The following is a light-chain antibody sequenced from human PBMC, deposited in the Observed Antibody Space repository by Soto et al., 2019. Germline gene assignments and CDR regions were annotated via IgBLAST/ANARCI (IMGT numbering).Light chain of an antibody. CDR1: QSVSSY. Sequence: EIVLTQSPATLSLSPGERATLSCRASQSVSSYLAWYQQKPGQTPRLLIYDASNRATGIPARFSGSGSGTDFTRTISSLEPEDFAVYYCQQRSSWPRTFGLGTKLEIK. J-gene: IGKJ2*01. CDR2: DAS. V-gene: IGKV3-11*01. CDR3: QQRSSWPRT.